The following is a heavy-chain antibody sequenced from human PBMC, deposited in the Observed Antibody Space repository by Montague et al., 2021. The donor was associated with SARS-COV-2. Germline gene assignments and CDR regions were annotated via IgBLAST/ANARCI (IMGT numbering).Heavy chain of an antibody. V-gene: IGHV4-61*02. Sequence: TLSLTCTVSGDSISSGIYYWNWIRQPTGKGLDWIGRIYTSGSTNYXPSLKSRVTISVDTSKNQFSLKLSSVTAADTAVYYCARESLHLTGYYNDYFEYWGQGTLVTVSS. J-gene: IGHJ4*02. CDR2: IYTSGST. CDR3: ARESLHLTGYYNDYFEY. CDR1: GDSISSGIYY. D-gene: IGHD3-9*01.